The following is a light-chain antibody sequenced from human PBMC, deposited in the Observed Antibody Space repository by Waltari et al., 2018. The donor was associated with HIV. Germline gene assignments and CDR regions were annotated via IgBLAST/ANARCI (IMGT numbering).Light chain of an antibody. CDR2: WAS. J-gene: IGKJ3*01. CDR1: QRVLYNSNNKNY. Sequence: DIVLTQSPDSVAVSLGERATINCKSSQRVLYNSNNKNYLAWYQQKPGQPPKLLIYWASTRESGVPDRFSGSGSGTDFTLTISSLQAEDVAVYYCQQYYSTPFTFGPGTKVDIK. V-gene: IGKV4-1*01. CDR3: QQYYSTPFT.